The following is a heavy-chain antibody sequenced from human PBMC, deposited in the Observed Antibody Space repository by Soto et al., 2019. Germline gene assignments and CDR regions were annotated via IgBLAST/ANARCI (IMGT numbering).Heavy chain of an antibody. CDR1: GYTFTGYY. D-gene: IGHD6-13*01. Sequence: SVKVSCKASGYTFTGYYMHWVRQAPGQGLEWMGGIIPIVGTGNYAQNFQGRVTITADESTSTAYMELSSLRSEDTAMYYCARDLRAAGRPGMDVWGQGTTVTVSS. CDR3: ARDLRAAGRPGMDV. J-gene: IGHJ6*02. CDR2: IIPIVGTG. V-gene: IGHV1-69*13.